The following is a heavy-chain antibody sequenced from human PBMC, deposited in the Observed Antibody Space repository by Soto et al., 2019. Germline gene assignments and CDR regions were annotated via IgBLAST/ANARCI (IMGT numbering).Heavy chain of an antibody. CDR3: AREIKMTGSVFGY. J-gene: IGHJ4*02. CDR2: TYYRSKWYN. CDR1: GDSVSSNSSA. V-gene: IGHV6-1*01. D-gene: IGHD3-10*01. Sequence: SQTLSLTCAISGDSVSSNSSAWNWIRQSPLRGLEWLGRTYYRSKWYNDYALSVKSRITINPDTSKNQFSLQLNSVTPEDTAMYYCAREIKMTGSVFGYWGPGTLVTVSS.